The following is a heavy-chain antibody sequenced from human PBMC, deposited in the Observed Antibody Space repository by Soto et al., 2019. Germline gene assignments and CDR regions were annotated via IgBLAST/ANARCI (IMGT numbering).Heavy chain of an antibody. CDR3: ARCPDSSCLLFYLDY. V-gene: IGHV1-46*01. CDR1: GYMFTYYH. J-gene: IGHJ4*02. Sequence: QVQLVQSGAEVKKPGASVKVSCKTSGYMFTYYHVHWVRQAPGQGLEWLGIINPNGGDTRYAQNFLCSVTMTRYTSPSTVYMVVSNLRSEDMALCYCARCPDSSCLLFYLDYWGQGTLVTVSS. D-gene: IGHD3-16*01. CDR2: INPNGGDT.